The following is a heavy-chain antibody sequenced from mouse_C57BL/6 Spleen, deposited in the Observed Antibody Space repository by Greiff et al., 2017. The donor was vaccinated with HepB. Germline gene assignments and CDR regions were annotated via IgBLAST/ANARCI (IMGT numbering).Heavy chain of an antibody. Sequence: EVKLVESGGDLVKPGGSLKLSCAASGFTFSSYGMSWVRQTPDKRLEWVATISSGGSYTYYPDSVKGRFTISRDNAKNTLYLQMSSLKSEETAMYYCARRGLLCGKLLAYWGQGTLVTVSA. J-gene: IGHJ3*01. D-gene: IGHD1-1*02. CDR1: GFTFSSYG. V-gene: IGHV5-6*02. CDR3: ARRGLLCGKLLAY. CDR2: ISSGGSYT.